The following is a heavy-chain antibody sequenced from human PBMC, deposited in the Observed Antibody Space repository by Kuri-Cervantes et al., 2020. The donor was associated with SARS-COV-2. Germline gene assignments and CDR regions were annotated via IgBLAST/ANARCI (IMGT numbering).Heavy chain of an antibody. Sequence: GESLKISCAASGFTFSSYWMSWVRQAPGKGLEWVSVIYSGGSTYYADSVKGRFTISRDNSKNTLYLQMNSLRAEDTAVYYCARDRGWYYFDYWGQGTLVTVSS. CDR1: GFTFSSYW. CDR2: IYSGGST. CDR3: ARDRGWYYFDY. J-gene: IGHJ4*02. D-gene: IGHD6-19*01. V-gene: IGHV3-53*01.